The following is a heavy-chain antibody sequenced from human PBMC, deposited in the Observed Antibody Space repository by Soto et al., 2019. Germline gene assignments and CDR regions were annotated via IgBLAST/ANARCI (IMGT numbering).Heavy chain of an antibody. CDR3: AKGHSDSFGNYDYFGMDV. Sequence: GGSLRLFCAASGFTFDNYGMSWVRQAPGKGLEWIGAITGAGGSTYNADSVKGRFTISRDNSKKTVYLQVDSLRVEDTAVYYCAKGHSDSFGNYDYFGMDVWGQGTTVTVSS. V-gene: IGHV3-23*01. J-gene: IGHJ6*02. CDR1: GFTFDNYG. CDR2: ITGAGGST. D-gene: IGHD4-4*01.